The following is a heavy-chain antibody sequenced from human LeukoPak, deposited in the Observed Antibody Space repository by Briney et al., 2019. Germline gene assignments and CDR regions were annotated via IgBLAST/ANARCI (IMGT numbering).Heavy chain of an antibody. V-gene: IGHV1-69*04. CDR3: ARGYGSGSYYRAFDI. D-gene: IGHD3-10*01. CDR1: GGTFSSYA. CDR2: IIPILGIA. J-gene: IGHJ3*02. Sequence: ASVKVSCKASGGTFSSYAISWVRQAPGQGLEWMGRIIPILGIANYAQKFQGRVTITADKSTSTAYMELSSLRSEDTAVYYCARGYGSGSYYRAFDIWGQGTMVTVSS.